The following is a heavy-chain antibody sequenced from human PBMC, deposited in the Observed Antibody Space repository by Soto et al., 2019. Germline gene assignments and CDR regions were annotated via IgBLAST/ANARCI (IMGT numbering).Heavy chain of an antibody. CDR2: ISWNSGST. Sequence: EVQLVESGGGLVQPGRSLRLSCAASGFSFNEYAMHWVRQAPGKGLEWVSGISWNSGSTGYADSVKGRFTISRDNARNSLYLQMNSLRAEDTALYYCGKDIVNSWLNWNVTFDIWGQGTVVTVSS. V-gene: IGHV3-9*01. CDR1: GFSFNEYA. J-gene: IGHJ3*02. D-gene: IGHD6-13*01. CDR3: GKDIVNSWLNWNVTFDI.